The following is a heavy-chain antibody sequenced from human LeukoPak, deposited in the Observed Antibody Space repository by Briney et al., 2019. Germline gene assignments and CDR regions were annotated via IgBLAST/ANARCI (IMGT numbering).Heavy chain of an antibody. V-gene: IGHV3-20*04. CDR1: GFTFDDYG. CDR2: INWNGGST. CDR3: AKSDNSGPDY. D-gene: IGHD3-22*01. Sequence: PGGSLRLSCAASGFTFDDYGMSWVRQAPGKGLEWVSGINWNGGSTGYADSVKGRFTISRDNAKNTLDLQMNSLRDDDTAVYYCAKSDNSGPDYWGQGTLVTVSS. J-gene: IGHJ4*02.